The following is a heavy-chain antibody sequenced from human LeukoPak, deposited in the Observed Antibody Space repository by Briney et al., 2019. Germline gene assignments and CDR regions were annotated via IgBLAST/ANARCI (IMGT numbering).Heavy chain of an antibody. CDR3: ARDGAQEGYFQH. CDR2: ISYDGSNK. CDR1: GFTSSSYA. J-gene: IGHJ1*01. Sequence: GGSLRLSCAASGFTSSSYAMHWVRQAPGKGLEWVAVISYDGSNKYYADSVKGRFTISRDNSKNTLYLQMNSLRAEDTAVYYCARDGAQEGYFQHWGQGTLVTVSS. V-gene: IGHV3-30*04.